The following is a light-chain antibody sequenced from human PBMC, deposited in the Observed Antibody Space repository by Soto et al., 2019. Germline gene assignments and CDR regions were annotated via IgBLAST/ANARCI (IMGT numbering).Light chain of an antibody. Sequence: ILMTQSPDSLAVSLGERATINCKSSQSFLYPPDNRNYFEWYQQKPGQPPKLIISWASTRESGVTDRFVGSGSGTDVTLTITSLADDDVASYSCQQYSALPLTFGGGTKVEI. CDR1: QSFLYPPDNRNY. CDR3: QQYSALPLT. V-gene: IGKV4-1*01. CDR2: WAS. J-gene: IGKJ4*01.